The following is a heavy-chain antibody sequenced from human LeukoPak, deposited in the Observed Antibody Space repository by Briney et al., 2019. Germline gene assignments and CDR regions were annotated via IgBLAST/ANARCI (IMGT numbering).Heavy chain of an antibody. V-gene: IGHV4-59*01. CDR1: GGSISSYY. Sequence: SETLSLTCTVSGGSISSYYWSWIRQPPGKGLEWIGYIYYSGSTNYNPSLKSRVTISVDTSKNQFSLKLSSVTAADTAVYYCARDGGYSYGDDAFDIWGQGTMVTVSS. CDR2: IYYSGST. J-gene: IGHJ3*02. CDR3: ARDGGYSYGDDAFDI. D-gene: IGHD5-18*01.